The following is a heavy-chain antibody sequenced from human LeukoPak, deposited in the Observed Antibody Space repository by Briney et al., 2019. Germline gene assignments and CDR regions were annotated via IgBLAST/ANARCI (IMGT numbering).Heavy chain of an antibody. J-gene: IGHJ3*02. V-gene: IGHV4-4*02. Sequence: PSGTLSLTCNVSGASIISTNWWNWVRQPPGKGLEWIGEVYQSGYTKYNPSLKSRVTISVDKSKNQFSLRLNSVTAADTALYYCARYCGGDCYIMNAFDIWGQGTMVTVSS. CDR3: ARYCGGDCYIMNAFDI. CDR2: VYQSGYT. CDR1: GASIISTNW. D-gene: IGHD2-21*02.